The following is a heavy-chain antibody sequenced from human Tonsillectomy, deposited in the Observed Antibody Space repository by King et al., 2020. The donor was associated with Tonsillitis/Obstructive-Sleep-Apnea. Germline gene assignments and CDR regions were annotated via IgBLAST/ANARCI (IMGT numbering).Heavy chain of an antibody. CDR1: GFTFSDYY. D-gene: IGHD4-17*01. CDR3: ARPGWGDYGDYDWYFDL. CDR2: ISSSSSYT. J-gene: IGHJ2*01. V-gene: IGHV3-11*05. Sequence: HVQLVESGGGLVKPGGSLRLSCAASGFTFSDYYMSWIRQAPGKGLEWVSYISSSSSYTNYADSVKGRFTISRDNAKNSLYLQMNSLRAEDTAVYYCARPGWGDYGDYDWYFDLWGRGTLVTVSS.